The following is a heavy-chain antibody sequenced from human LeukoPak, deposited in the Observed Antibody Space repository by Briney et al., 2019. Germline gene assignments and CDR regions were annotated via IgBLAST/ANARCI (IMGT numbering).Heavy chain of an antibody. D-gene: IGHD2-15*01. CDR1: GFMFNSYV. V-gene: IGHV3-21*01. CDR3: TRAFEGYCSSGRCPDFDY. J-gene: IGHJ4*02. CDR2: VSSSSTYK. Sequence: PGGSLRLSCAASGFMFNSYVMNWVRQAPGKGLEWVSSVSSSSTYKNYADSVRGRFTIPRDNAKDLLYLQMNSLRAEDTAVYYCTRAFEGYCSSGRCPDFDYWGQGALVTVSS.